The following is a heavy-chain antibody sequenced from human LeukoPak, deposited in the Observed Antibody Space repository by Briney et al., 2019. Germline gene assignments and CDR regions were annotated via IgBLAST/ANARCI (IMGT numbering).Heavy chain of an antibody. D-gene: IGHD1-26*01. V-gene: IGHV4-30-2*01. CDR3: ARDAGRDGMTFDI. CDR2: IYHSGST. J-gene: IGHJ3*02. Sequence: WVRQMPGKGLEWIGYIYHSGSTYYNPSLKSRVTISVDRSKNQFSLKLSSVTAADTAVYYCARDAGRDGMTFDIWGQGTMVTVSS.